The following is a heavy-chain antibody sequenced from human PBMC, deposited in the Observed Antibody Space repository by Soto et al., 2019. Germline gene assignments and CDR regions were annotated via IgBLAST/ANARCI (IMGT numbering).Heavy chain of an antibody. V-gene: IGHV3-66*01. D-gene: IGHD2-15*01. CDR1: GFTVSSKY. Sequence: EVQLVESGGGLVQPGGSLRLSCAASGFTVSSKYMTGVRQAPGKGLEWVSLIQSGGTTYYADSVKSRFTLSRDTSENTLHLQMDSLRVEDTAVYYCARNDVLCDGGRCYGMPLDVWGKGTTVTVSS. J-gene: IGHJ6*04. CDR2: IQSGGTT. CDR3: ARNDVLCDGGRCYGMPLDV.